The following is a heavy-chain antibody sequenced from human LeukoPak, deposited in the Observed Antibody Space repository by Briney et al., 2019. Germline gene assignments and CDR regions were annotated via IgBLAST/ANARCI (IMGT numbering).Heavy chain of an antibody. Sequence: SETLSLTCTVSGGSISSGGYYWSWIRQHPGKGLEWIGYIYYSGSTYYNPSLKSRVTISVDTSKNQFSLKLSSVTAADTAVYYCARGRNWETFYHYCMDVWGNGTTVTVSS. D-gene: IGHD1-14*01. CDR3: ARGRNWETFYHYCMDV. CDR1: GGSISSGGYY. J-gene: IGHJ6*03. CDR2: IYYSGST. V-gene: IGHV4-31*03.